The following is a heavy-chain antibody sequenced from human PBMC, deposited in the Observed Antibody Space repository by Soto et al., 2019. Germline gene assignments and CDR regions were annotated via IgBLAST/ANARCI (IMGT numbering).Heavy chain of an antibody. J-gene: IGHJ6*02. CDR2: IFSNDEK. D-gene: IGHD2-2*01. V-gene: IGHV2-26*01. Sequence: QVTLKESGPVLVKPTETLTLTCTVSGFSLSNARMGVSWIRQPPGKALEWLAHIFSNDEKSYSTSLKSRLTIPKDTSKSQVVLTMTNMDPVDTATYYCARIQCISTSCYYYYYYGMDVWGQGTTVTVSS. CDR1: GFSLSNARMG. CDR3: ARIQCISTSCYYYYYYGMDV.